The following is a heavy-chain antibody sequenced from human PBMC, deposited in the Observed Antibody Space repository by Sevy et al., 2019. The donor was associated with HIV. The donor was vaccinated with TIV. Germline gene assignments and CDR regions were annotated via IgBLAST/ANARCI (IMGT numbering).Heavy chain of an antibody. CDR1: GFTFSSYA. Sequence: GGSLRLSCAASGFTFSSYAMHWVRQAPGKGLEWVAVITNDGSNKYYADSVKGRFTISRDNSKNTLYLQMNSLRAEDMDVYYCARVPWGYYDYVWGSYHHPSGDSWGQGTLVTVSS. D-gene: IGHD3-16*02. J-gene: IGHJ4*02. V-gene: IGHV3-30-3*01. CDR3: ARVPWGYYDYVWGSYHHPSGDS. CDR2: ITNDGSNK.